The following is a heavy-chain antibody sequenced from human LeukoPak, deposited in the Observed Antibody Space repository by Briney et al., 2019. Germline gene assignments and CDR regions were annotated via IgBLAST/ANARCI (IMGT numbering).Heavy chain of an antibody. Sequence: GGSLRLSCAASGFTFGSYAMSWVRQAPGKGLEWVSVITGSGGITYHADSVKGRFTISRDNSKDTLYLQMNSLRAEDTAVYYCAKDQRAVAGIFDYWGQGTLVTVSS. CDR2: ITGSGGIT. D-gene: IGHD6-19*01. CDR3: AKDQRAVAGIFDY. J-gene: IGHJ4*02. CDR1: GFTFGSYA. V-gene: IGHV3-23*01.